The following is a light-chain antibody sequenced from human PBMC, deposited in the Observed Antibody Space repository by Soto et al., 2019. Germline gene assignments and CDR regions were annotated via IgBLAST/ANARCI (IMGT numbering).Light chain of an antibody. CDR1: QSVRNSN. J-gene: IGKJ1*01. Sequence: EIVLTQSPCTLSLSPVERATLSCRAGQSVRNSNFLAWYQQKPGQAPRLLIYGASSRATGIPDRFSGSGSGTDFTLTISRLEPEDFAVYYCQQYGSSPETFGQGTKVDIK. CDR3: QQYGSSPET. V-gene: IGKV3-20*01. CDR2: GAS.